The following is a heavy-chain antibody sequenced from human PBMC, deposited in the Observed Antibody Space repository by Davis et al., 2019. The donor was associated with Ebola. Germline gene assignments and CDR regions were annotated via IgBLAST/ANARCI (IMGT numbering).Heavy chain of an antibody. D-gene: IGHD6-6*01. CDR1: GDSITINSYD. J-gene: IGHJ4*02. CDR2: IHYSGST. CDR3: ARQGLAARRSVEMDF. Sequence: SETLSLTCTVSGDSITINSYDWGWIRQPPGKGLEWMGSIHYSGSTYHNPSLSRGVTMSVDTSKNQFSLNLSSVTAADTAVYYCARQGLAARRSVEMDFWGQGTLVTVSS. V-gene: IGHV4-39*01.